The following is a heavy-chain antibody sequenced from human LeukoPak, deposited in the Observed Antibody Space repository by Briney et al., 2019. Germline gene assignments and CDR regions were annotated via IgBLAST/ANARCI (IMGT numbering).Heavy chain of an antibody. Sequence: LGGSLRLSCAASGFTFSSYSMNWVRRAPGKGLEWVSYISSSSSTIYYADSVKGRFTISRDNAKNSLYLQMNSLRAEDTAVYYCARESHYYDSSGYQHWGQGTLVTVSS. D-gene: IGHD3-22*01. J-gene: IGHJ4*02. CDR2: ISSSSSTI. CDR1: GFTFSSYS. CDR3: ARESHYYDSSGYQH. V-gene: IGHV3-48*04.